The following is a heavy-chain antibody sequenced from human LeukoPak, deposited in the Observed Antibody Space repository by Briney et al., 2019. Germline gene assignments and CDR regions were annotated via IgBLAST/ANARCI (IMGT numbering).Heavy chain of an antibody. J-gene: IGHJ1*01. CDR2: INPNSGGT. D-gene: IGHD7-27*01. CDR1: GYIFTDYY. V-gene: IGHV1-2*06. Sequence: ASVKVSCKASGYIFTDYYIHWVRQAPGQGLKWMGRINPNSGGTNYAQKFQGRVTVTRDTPSTTVYMELNSLRSDDTAVYYCARGGYPTTWGDFQHWGQGTVVAVSS. CDR3: ARGGYPTTWGDFQH.